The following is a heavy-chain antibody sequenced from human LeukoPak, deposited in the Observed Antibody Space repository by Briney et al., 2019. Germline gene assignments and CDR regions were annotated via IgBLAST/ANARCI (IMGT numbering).Heavy chain of an antibody. Sequence: GGSLRLSCAASGFTFSSYSMNWIRQAPGKGLEWVSYISSSSTIHYADSVKGRFTISRDNARNSLYLQMNSLRAEDTAVYYCASYGWLQSSVGAWGQGTLVTVSS. CDR1: GFTFSSYS. CDR3: ASYGWLQSSVGA. CDR2: ISSSSTI. V-gene: IGHV3-48*04. J-gene: IGHJ5*02. D-gene: IGHD5-24*01.